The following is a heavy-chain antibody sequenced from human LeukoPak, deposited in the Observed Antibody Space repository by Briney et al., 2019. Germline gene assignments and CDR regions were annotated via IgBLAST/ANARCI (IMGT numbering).Heavy chain of an antibody. V-gene: IGHV3-48*04. J-gene: IGHJ5*02. D-gene: IGHD6-19*01. CDR2: ISSGSTSI. Sequence: PGGSLRLSCGVSGFPFSSYGMNWVRQTPGKGLEWVSYISSGSTSIYYADSVKGRFTISRDNAKNSLYLQMNSLRAEDTAVYYCASPAGVNPILGYSNGWYFRTWGQGTLVTVSS. CDR1: GFPFSSYG. CDR3: ASPAGVNPILGYSNGWYFRT.